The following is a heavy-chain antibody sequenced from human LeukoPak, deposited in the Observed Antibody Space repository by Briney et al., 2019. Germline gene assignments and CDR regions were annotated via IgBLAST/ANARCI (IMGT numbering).Heavy chain of an antibody. J-gene: IGHJ4*02. D-gene: IGHD2-21*01. CDR2: IYENGGTT. V-gene: IGHV3-23*01. Sequence: GGSLRLSCVGSGFTFRNHAMSWVRQAPEKGLEFVSGIYENGGTTYYADSVKGRFSVSRDNSKNTLYLQMDSLRGEDTAVYYCAKDFRIGYSAHFDYWGQGALVTVSS. CDR3: AKDFRIGYSAHFDY. CDR1: GFTFRNHA.